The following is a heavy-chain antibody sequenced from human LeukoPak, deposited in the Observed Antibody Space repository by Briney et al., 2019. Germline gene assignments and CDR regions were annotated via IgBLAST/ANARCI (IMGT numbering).Heavy chain of an antibody. CDR3: AREQTYRFDP. Sequence: ETLSLTCVVSGYSISNDYYWGWIRQPPGKGLEWASFIYPDGRTSYADSVKGRFTISRDSSKNALYLQMNSLRAEDTAIYYCAREQTYRFDPWGQGTLVTVSS. J-gene: IGHJ5*02. CDR1: GYSISNDYY. V-gene: IGHV3-53*01. CDR2: IYPDGRT. D-gene: IGHD2-2*02.